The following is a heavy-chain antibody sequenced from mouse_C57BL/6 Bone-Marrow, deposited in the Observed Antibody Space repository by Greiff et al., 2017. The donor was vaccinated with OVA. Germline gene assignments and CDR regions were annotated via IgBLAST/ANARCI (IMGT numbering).Heavy chain of an antibody. CDR3: AIDGYYEGAMDD. D-gene: IGHD2-3*01. CDR1: GFTFKDYY. Sequence: VQLQQSGAELVRPGASVKLSCTASGFTFKDYYMHWVKQRPEQGLEWIGRIDPEDGDTEYAPKFQGKATMTADTSSNTAYLQLSSLTSEDTAVYYCAIDGYYEGAMDDWGQGTSVTVSS. J-gene: IGHJ4*01. CDR2: IDPEDGDT. V-gene: IGHV14-1*01.